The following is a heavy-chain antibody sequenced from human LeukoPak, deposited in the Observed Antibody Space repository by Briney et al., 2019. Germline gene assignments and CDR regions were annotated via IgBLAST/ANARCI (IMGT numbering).Heavy chain of an antibody. CDR2: IYHSGST. CDR1: GYSISSGYY. CDR3: ARRYREFDY. Sequence: AETLSLTCTVSGYSISSGYYWGWIRQPPGKGLEWIGSIYHSGSTYYNPSLKSRVTISVDTSKNQFSLKLSSVTAADTAVHYCARRYREFDYWGQGTLITVSS. D-gene: IGHD5-12*01. V-gene: IGHV4-38-2*02. J-gene: IGHJ4*02.